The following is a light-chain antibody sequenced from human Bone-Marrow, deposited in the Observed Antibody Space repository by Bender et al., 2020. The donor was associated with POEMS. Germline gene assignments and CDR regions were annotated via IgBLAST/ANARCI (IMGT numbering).Light chain of an antibody. V-gene: IGLV2-11*01. Sequence: QSALTQPRSVSGSPGQSVTISCTGTSSDVAGYNYVSWYQQQPGKAPKLIIYDVTKRHSGVPDRLSGSKSANTASLTNSELQAEDEGDYYCCSYSGSYTSSWVFGTGTKVTVL. CDR2: DVT. J-gene: IGLJ1*01. CDR1: SSDVAGYNY. CDR3: CSYSGSYTSSWV.